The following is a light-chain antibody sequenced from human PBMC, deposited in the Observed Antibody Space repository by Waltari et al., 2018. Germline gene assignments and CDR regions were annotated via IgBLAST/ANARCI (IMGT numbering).Light chain of an antibody. CDR2: WAS. J-gene: IGKJ4*01. CDR1: QSVLDSSSNKNY. Sequence: DIVMTQSPDSLAVSLGERATIDCKSSQSVLDSSSNKNYLAWYQQKPRQPPKLLIYWASTREVGVPDRFSGSGSGTDFTLTISSLQAEDVAVYYCQQYYSTPLTFGGGTKVEIK. V-gene: IGKV4-1*01. CDR3: QQYYSTPLT.